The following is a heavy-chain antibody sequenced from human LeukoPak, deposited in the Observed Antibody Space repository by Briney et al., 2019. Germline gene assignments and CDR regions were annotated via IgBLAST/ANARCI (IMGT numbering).Heavy chain of an antibody. V-gene: IGHV4-31*03. Sequence: PSQTLSLTCTVSGGSISSGGYYWSWIRQHPGKGLEWIGYIYYSGSTYYNPSLKSRVTISVDTSKNQFSLKLSSVTAADTAVYYCARVKRGITMIVVVSQYYYYMDVWGKGTTVTVSS. D-gene: IGHD3-22*01. CDR2: IYYSGST. CDR3: ARVKRGITMIVVVSQYYYYMDV. CDR1: GGSISSGGYY. J-gene: IGHJ6*03.